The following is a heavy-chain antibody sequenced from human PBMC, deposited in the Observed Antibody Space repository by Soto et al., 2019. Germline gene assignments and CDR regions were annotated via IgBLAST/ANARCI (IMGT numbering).Heavy chain of an antibody. D-gene: IGHD3-10*01. CDR2: IYHSGST. Sequence: PSETLSLTCTVSNGSISSAIYYWGWIRQPPGKGLEWIGSIYHSGSTYYNPSLQGRVTISVDTSKNQFSLKLSSVTAADTAVHFCAGRSSLASVQVYFGEISNYNWFDPWGQGTLVTVSS. V-gene: IGHV4-39*01. CDR1: NGSISSAIYY. CDR3: AGRSSLASVQVYFGEISNYNWFDP. J-gene: IGHJ5*02.